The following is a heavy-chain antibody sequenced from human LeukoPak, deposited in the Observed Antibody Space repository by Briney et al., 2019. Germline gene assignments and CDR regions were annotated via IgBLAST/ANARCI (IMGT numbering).Heavy chain of an antibody. CDR1: GDSISSYY. V-gene: IGHV4-59*01. J-gene: IGHJ4*02. CDR2: SYHTGST. Sequence: KPSETLSLTCTVSGDSISSYYWSWIRQPPGKGLEWIGYSYHTGSTNYNPSLKSRVTMSVDKSKNQFSLKLSSVTAGDTAVYYCATGYSSTWYYFDYWGQGTLVTVSS. CDR3: ATGYSSTWYYFDY. D-gene: IGHD6-13*01.